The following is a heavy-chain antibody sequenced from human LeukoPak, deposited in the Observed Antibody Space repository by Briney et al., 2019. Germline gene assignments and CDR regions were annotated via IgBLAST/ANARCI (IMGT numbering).Heavy chain of an antibody. D-gene: IGHD2-21*01. Sequence: PGGSLRLSCAASGFTFNTYAMTWVRQAPGKGLQWVSAISDSGINTYYADSVKGRFTISRDNSKNTLYLQMNSLRAEDTAVYYRAKYLRETGGPPYFFDYWGPGTLVAVSS. CDR1: GFTFNTYA. CDR2: ISDSGINT. J-gene: IGHJ4*02. CDR3: AKYLRETGGPPYFFDY. V-gene: IGHV3-23*01.